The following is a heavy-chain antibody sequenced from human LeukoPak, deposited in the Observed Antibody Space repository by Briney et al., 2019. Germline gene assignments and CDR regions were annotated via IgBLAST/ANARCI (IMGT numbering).Heavy chain of an antibody. D-gene: IGHD3-22*01. CDR2: IYSGGST. CDR1: GFTVSSNY. CDR3: ARDPTLYDSSGYYEN. Sequence: PGGSLRLSCAASGFTVSSNYMSWVRQAPGKGLEWVSVIYSGGSTYYADSVKGRFTISRDNSKNTLYLQMNSLRAEDTAVYYCARDPTLYDSSGYYENWGQGTLVTVSS. V-gene: IGHV3-53*01. J-gene: IGHJ4*02.